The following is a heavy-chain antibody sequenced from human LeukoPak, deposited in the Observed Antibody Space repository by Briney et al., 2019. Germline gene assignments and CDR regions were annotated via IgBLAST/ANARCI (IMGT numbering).Heavy chain of an antibody. V-gene: IGHV4-59*12. D-gene: IGHD3-10*01. Sequence: SETLSLTCTVSGGSISGYYWSWIRQSPGKGLEWIGYIYHSGRTHYNPSLKSRVTISVDTSKNQFSLKLSSVTAADSAVYYCARRYYYGSGSYVYFDYWGQGTLVTVSS. CDR3: ARRYYYGSGSYVYFDY. J-gene: IGHJ4*02. CDR1: GGSISGYY. CDR2: IYHSGRT.